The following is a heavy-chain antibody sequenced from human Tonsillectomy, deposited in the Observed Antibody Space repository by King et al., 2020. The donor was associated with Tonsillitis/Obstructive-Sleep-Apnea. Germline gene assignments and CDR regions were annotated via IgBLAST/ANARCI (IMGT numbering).Heavy chain of an antibody. Sequence: VQLVESGGGLVQPGGSLRLSCAASGFTFSSYWMHWVRQAPGKWPVWVSRINSDWSSTNYADSVKGRFTIASDNAKNTVYMQMNSLRAEDTAVYYCARDDYDYIWGSYRKVDYWGQGTLVTVSS. D-gene: IGHD3-16*02. CDR3: ARDDYDYIWGSYRKVDY. J-gene: IGHJ4*02. V-gene: IGHV3-74*01. CDR1: GFTFSSYW. CDR2: INSDWSST.